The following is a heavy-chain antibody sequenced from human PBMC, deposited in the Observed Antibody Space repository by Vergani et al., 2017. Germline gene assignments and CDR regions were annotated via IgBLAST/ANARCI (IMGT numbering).Heavy chain of an antibody. CDR1: GGSISSGSYY. D-gene: IGHD6-6*01. V-gene: IGHV4-31*03. J-gene: IGHJ6*02. Sequence: QVQLQESGPGLVKPSQTLSLTCTVSGGSISSGSYYWSWIRQHPGKGLEWIGYIYYSGSSYYNPSLKGRDTISVDTSKNQFSLKLSSVTAADTAVYYCAGRWLLSSSSPPTYYYYGMDVWGQGPTVTVSS. CDR3: AGRWLLSSSSPPTYYYYGMDV. CDR2: IYYSGSS.